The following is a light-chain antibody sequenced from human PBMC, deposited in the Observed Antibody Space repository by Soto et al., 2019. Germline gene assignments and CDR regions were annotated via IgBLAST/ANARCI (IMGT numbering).Light chain of an antibody. J-gene: IGKJ1*01. CDR1: QNVNNNY. CDR3: QQYGSSGT. CDR2: GAS. Sequence: VFAQTTRSLSLSPVTSATLSCRPIQNVNNNYLAWYQQHPGQAPRLLIYGASNRATGIPDRFSGSGSGTDFTLTISRLEPEDFAVYYCQQYGSSGTFGQGSKV. V-gene: IGKV3-20*01.